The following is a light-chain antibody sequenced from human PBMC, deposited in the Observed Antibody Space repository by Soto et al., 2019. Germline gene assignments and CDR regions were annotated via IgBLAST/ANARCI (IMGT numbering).Light chain of an antibody. CDR3: QQYNNWRT. CDR2: DAS. Sequence: EIVMKQSPATLSVSQGERATLSCRASQSVYSNLVWYQQKPGQPPRLLIYDASTRATGIPARISGSGSGTEFTLTISSLQSEDFAVYYCQQYNNWRTFGQGTMV. V-gene: IGKV3-15*01. J-gene: IGKJ1*01. CDR1: QSVYSN.